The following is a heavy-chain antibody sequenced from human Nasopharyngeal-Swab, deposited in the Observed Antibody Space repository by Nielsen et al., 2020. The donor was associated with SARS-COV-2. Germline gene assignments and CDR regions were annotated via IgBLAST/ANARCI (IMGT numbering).Heavy chain of an antibody. CDR2: INHSGST. V-gene: IGHV4-34*01. D-gene: IGHD3-3*01. Sequence: GSLRLSCTVSGGSISGYYWSWIRQPPGKGLEWIGEINHSGSTNYNPSLKSRVTISVDTSKNQFSLKLSSVTAADTAVYYCARGRGVFGVVSRFYYYMDVWGKGTTVTVSS. CDR1: GGSISGYY. J-gene: IGHJ6*03. CDR3: ARGRGVFGVVSRFYYYMDV.